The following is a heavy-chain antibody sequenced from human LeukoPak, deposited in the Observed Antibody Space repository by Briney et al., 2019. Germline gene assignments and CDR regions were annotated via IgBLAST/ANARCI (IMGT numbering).Heavy chain of an antibody. CDR3: ARDSGYSSGWYTFDWYFDL. CDR1: GGSISSYY. V-gene: IGHV4-4*07. J-gene: IGHJ2*01. D-gene: IGHD6-19*01. Sequence: SETLSLTCTVSGGSISSYYWSWIRQPAGKGLEWIGRIYTSGSTNYNPSLKSRVTMSVDTSKNQFSLKLSSVTAADTAVYYCARDSGYSSGWYTFDWYFDLWGRGTLVTVSS. CDR2: IYTSGST.